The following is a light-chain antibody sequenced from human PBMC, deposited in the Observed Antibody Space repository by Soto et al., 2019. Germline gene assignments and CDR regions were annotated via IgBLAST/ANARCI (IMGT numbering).Light chain of an antibody. CDR3: EQYCSLWT. Sequence: IVLTQSPGTLSLSPGERTTLSCRASQSVSSYLAWYQQKPGQAPSLLIYEASTRAPGTPDRFSGSGSGTDFTLTVSRLEPEDFAVYYCEQYCSLWTFGQGAKVDI. CDR1: QSVSSY. J-gene: IGKJ1*01. V-gene: IGKV3-20*01. CDR2: EAS.